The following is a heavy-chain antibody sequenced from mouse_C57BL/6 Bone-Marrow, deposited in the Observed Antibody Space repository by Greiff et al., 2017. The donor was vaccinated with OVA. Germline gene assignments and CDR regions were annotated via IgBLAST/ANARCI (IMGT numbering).Heavy chain of an antibody. J-gene: IGHJ2*01. V-gene: IGHV1-82*01. CDR1: GYAFSSSW. CDR3: ARHEDGYCASYFDY. CDR2: IYPGDGDT. Sequence: QVQLKPSGPELVKPGASVKISCKASGYAFSSSWMNWVKQRPGKGLEWIGRIYPGDGDTNYNGKFKGKATLTADKSSSTAYMQLSSLTSKDSAVYFCARHEDGYCASYFDYWGQGTTLTVSS. D-gene: IGHD2-3*01.